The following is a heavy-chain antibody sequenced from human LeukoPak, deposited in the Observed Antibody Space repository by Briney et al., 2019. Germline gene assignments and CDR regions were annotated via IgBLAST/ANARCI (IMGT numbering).Heavy chain of an antibody. CDR1: GSPFSNHA. J-gene: IGHJ5*01. Sequence: GGSLRLSCAPSGSPFSNHAMSCVPARPGGRAEWGSAITNGNAYYADSVSGRITVSIDYTKNMVYLQTDTLGVEHTARYYCGREAGYWATVWLKTIYIDPWGQGTLGTV. V-gene: IGHV3-23*01. D-gene: IGHD2-15*01. CDR2: ITNGNA. CDR3: GREAGYWATVWLKTIYIDP.